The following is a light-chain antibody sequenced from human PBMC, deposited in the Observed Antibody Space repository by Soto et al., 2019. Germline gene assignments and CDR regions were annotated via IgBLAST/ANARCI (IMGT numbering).Light chain of an antibody. Sequence: DIRMTQSPSSLSASVGDTVTITCRASQGISDYLSWFQHKPGEAPKLLIYTASSLQGGVPLRFSGDGSRTDFSLTISGLQPEDSATYYCQQTYTFPWTFGQGTNVDIK. J-gene: IGKJ1*01. CDR1: QGISDY. CDR3: QQTYTFPWT. CDR2: TAS. V-gene: IGKV1-39*01.